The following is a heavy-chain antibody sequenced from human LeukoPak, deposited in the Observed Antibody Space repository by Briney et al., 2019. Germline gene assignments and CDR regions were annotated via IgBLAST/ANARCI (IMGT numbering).Heavy chain of an antibody. V-gene: IGHV3-7*03. J-gene: IGHJ4*02. Sequence: PGGSLRLSCAASGFTFSSYWMSWVRQAPGKGLEWVANIKQDGSEKYYVDSVKGRFTISRDNAKNSLYLQMNSLRAEDTAVYYCAKSMLHYYDSSADEFWGQGTLVTVSS. CDR3: AKSMLHYYDSSADEF. CDR2: IKQDGSEK. D-gene: IGHD3-22*01. CDR1: GFTFSSYW.